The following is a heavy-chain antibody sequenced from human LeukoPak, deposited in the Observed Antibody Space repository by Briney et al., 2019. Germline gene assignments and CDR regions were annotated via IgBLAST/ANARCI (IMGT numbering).Heavy chain of an antibody. Sequence: GGSLRLSCAPSGFTFSNYAMSWVRQAPGKGLEWVSAISETGGTIHYADSVRGRFIISRDNSKNTLYLQINSLRAEDTAVYYCAREMTIITYSFDSWGQGTLVTVSS. CDR3: AREMTIITYSFDS. D-gene: IGHD5-24*01. CDR1: GFTFSNYA. V-gene: IGHV3-23*01. J-gene: IGHJ4*02. CDR2: ISETGGTI.